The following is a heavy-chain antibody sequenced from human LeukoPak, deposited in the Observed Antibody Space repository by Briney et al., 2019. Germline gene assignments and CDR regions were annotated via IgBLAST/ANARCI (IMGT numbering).Heavy chain of an antibody. J-gene: IGHJ4*02. CDR1: GYTFTNYY. D-gene: IGHD3-22*01. CDR2: INPSDGST. CDR3: ARERYDSSAFDH. Sequence: ASVKVSCKASGYTFTNYYMHLVRQAPGQGLQWMGIINPSDGSTNYAQKFQGRVTMTRDTSTSTLYMDLSSLRSEDTALYYCARERYDSSAFDHWGQGTLITVSS. V-gene: IGHV1-46*01.